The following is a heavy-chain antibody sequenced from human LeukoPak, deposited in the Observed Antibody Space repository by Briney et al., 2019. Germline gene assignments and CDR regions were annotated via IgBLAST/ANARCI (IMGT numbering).Heavy chain of an antibody. CDR1: GFTFSSYA. D-gene: IGHD6-13*01. Sequence: GGSLRLSCAASGFTFSSYAMSWVRQAPGKGLEWVSYISSNGGTIYYADSVKGRFTISRDNAKNSLYLQMNSLRAEDTAVYYCASGSWYDAFDIWGQGTMVTVSS. J-gene: IGHJ3*02. CDR3: ASGSWYDAFDI. V-gene: IGHV3-48*04. CDR2: ISSNGGTI.